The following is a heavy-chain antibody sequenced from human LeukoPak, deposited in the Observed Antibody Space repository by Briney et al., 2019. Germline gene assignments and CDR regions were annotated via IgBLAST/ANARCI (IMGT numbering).Heavy chain of an antibody. CDR3: ARGYRSLDYGAEGHFDY. CDR1: GYTFTSYG. Sequence: ASVKVSCKASGYTFTSYGISWVRQAPGQGLEWMGIINPSGGSTSYAQKFQGRVTMTRDTSTSTVYMELSSLRSEDTAVYYCARGYRSLDYGAEGHFDYWGQGTLVTVSS. D-gene: IGHD4-17*01. V-gene: IGHV1-46*01. CDR2: INPSGGST. J-gene: IGHJ4*02.